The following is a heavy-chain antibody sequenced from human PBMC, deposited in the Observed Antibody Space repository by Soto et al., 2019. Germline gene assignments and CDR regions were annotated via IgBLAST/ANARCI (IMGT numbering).Heavy chain of an antibody. CDR2: IKSESDGGTT. CDR1: GFTFSNAW. CDR3: TTNNAPSCTSISCYRPF. D-gene: IGHD2-2*01. V-gene: IGHV3-15*01. Sequence: RRSLRLSCAASGFTFSNAWMTWVRQAPGKGLEYVGRIKSESDGGTTDYAAPVNGRFTISRDDSKNTLYLQMNSLKAEDTGIYYCTTNNAPSCTSISCYRPFWGQGT. J-gene: IGHJ4*02.